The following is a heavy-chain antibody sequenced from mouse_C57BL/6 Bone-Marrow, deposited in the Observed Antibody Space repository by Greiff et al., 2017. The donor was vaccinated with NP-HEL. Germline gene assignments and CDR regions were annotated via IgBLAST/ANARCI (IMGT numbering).Heavy chain of an antibody. CDR1: GFTFSSYA. CDR2: ISSGGDYI. D-gene: IGHD1-1*01. Sequence: DVKLQESGEGLVKPGGSLKLSCAASGFTFSSYAMSWVRQTPEKRLEWVAYISSGGDYIYYADTVKGRFTISRDNARNTLYLQMSSLKSEDTAMYYCTRADYGSSSRYFDVWGTGTTVTVSS. J-gene: IGHJ1*03. CDR3: TRADYGSSSRYFDV. V-gene: IGHV5-9-1*02.